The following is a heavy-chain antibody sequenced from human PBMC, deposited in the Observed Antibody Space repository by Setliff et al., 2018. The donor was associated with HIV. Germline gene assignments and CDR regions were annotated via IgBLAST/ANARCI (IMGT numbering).Heavy chain of an antibody. D-gene: IGHD2-21*02. CDR1: GGSISSYY. Sequence: KSSETLSLTCTVSGGSISSYYWSWIRQPPGKGLEWIGYIYTSGSTNYNPSLKSRVTISIDTSKNQFSLKLTSVTAADTAVYYCARLSGDYYYFDYWGQGTLVTVSS. J-gene: IGHJ4*02. CDR3: ARLSGDYYYFDY. CDR2: IYTSGST. V-gene: IGHV4-4*09.